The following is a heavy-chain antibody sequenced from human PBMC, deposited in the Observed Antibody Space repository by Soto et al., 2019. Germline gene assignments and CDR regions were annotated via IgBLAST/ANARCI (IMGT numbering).Heavy chain of an antibody. Sequence: QVXLVXSGXXXXKXXXXXKXSXKASGYTFTSYDINWVRQATGQGLEWMGWMNPNSGNTGYAQKFQGRVTMTRNTSISTAYMELSSLRSEDTAVYYCAREKSGYYDYWGQGTLVTVSS. CDR2: MNPNSGNT. V-gene: IGHV1-8*01. J-gene: IGHJ4*02. CDR3: AREKSGYYDY. CDR1: GYTFTSYD. D-gene: IGHD3-3*01.